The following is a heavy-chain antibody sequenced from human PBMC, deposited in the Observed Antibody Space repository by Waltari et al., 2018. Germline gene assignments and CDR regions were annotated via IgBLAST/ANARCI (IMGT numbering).Heavy chain of an antibody. CDR3: ARARVQLWLYYYYGMDV. V-gene: IGHV6-1*01. J-gene: IGHJ6*02. Sequence: QVQLQQSGPGLVKPSQTLSLTCAISGDSVSSHSAAWNWIRQSPPRGLEWLGRTYYRSKWYNDYAVSVKSRRTINPDTSKNQFSLQLNSVTPEDTAVYYCARARVQLWLYYYYGMDVWGQGTTVTVSS. CDR1: GDSVSSHSAA. CDR2: TYYRSKWYN. D-gene: IGHD5-18*01.